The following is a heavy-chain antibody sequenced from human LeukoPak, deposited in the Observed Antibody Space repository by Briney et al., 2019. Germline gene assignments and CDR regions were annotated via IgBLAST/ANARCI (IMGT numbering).Heavy chain of an antibody. V-gene: IGHV3-48*02. CDR3: ARSIQLWPYFDY. CDR2: ISSSSNTI. D-gene: IGHD5-18*01. Sequence: PGGSLRLSCAASGFTFSSYSMNWVRQAPGKGLEWVSYISSSSNTIYYADSVKGRFTISRDNAKNSLYLQMNSLRDEDTAVYYCARSIQLWPYFDYWGQGTLVTVSS. J-gene: IGHJ4*02. CDR1: GFTFSSYS.